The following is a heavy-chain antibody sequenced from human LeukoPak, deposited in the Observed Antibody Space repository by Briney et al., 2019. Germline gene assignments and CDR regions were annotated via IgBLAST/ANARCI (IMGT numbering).Heavy chain of an antibody. Sequence: SSETLSLTCSVSDDSITMYYWTWIRQPPGKGLEWIGEISHTGTTHSNPSLKSRVTISVDTPKNQFSLRLTSVTAADTAVYYCARNPTSKTMSRDSFDIWGQGTFVTVSS. CDR2: ISHTGTT. D-gene: IGHD3-10*02. V-gene: IGHV4-34*01. CDR3: ARNPTSKTMSRDSFDI. CDR1: DDSITMYY. J-gene: IGHJ3*02.